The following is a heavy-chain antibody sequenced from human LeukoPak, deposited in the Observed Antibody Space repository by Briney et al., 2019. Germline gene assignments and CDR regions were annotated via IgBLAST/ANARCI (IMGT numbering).Heavy chain of an antibody. CDR1: GGSISSYY. V-gene: IGHV4-4*07. J-gene: IGHJ4*02. CDR3: ARDLRYGDYGY. D-gene: IGHD4-17*01. CDR2: IYTSGST. Sequence: SETLSLTCIVSGGSISSYYWSWIRQPAGKGLEWIGRIYTSGSTNYNPSLKSRVTMSVDTSKNQFSLKLSSVTAADTAVYCCARDLRYGDYGYWGQGTLVTVSS.